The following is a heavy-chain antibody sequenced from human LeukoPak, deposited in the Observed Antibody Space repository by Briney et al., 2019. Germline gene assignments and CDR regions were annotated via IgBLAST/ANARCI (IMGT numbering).Heavy chain of an antibody. Sequence: SETLSLTCTVSGGSISSYYWSWIRQPAGKGLGWIGRIYTSGSTNYNPSLKSRVTMSVDTSKNQFSLKLSSVTAADTAVYYCARDSSWYDYWGQGTLVTVSS. CDR2: IYTSGST. D-gene: IGHD6-13*01. CDR3: ARDSSWYDY. J-gene: IGHJ4*02. V-gene: IGHV4-4*07. CDR1: GGSISSYY.